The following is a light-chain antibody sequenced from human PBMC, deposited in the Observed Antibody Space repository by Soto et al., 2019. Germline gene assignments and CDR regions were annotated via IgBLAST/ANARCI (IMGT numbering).Light chain of an antibody. CDR3: QQYYSYPPT. J-gene: IGKJ1*01. CDR2: AAS. V-gene: IGKV1-8*01. Sequence: AIRMTQAPSSFSASTGDRVTITCRARQGISSYLAWYQQKPGKAPKLLIYAASTLQSGVPSRFSGSRSGTYFTLTISRLQSEDFATYYFQQYYSYPPTFGQGTKVEIK. CDR1: QGISSY.